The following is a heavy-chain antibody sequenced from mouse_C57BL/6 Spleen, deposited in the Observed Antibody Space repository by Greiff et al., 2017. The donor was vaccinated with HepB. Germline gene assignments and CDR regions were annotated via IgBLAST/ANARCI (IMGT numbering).Heavy chain of an antibody. CDR1: GFTFSNYW. J-gene: IGHJ1*03. CDR2: IRLKSDNYAT. V-gene: IGHV6-3*01. CDR3: SRGGDWYFDV. Sequence: EVQGVESGGGLVQPGGSMKLSCVASGFTFSNYWMNWVRQSPEKGLEWVAQIRLKSDNYATHYAESVKGRFTISRDDSKSSVYLQMNNLRAEDTGIYYCSRGGDWYFDVWGTGTTVTVSS.